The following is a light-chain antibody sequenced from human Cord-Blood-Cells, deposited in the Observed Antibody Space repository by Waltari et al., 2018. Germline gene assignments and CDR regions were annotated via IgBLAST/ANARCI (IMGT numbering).Light chain of an antibody. Sequence: QLVLTQSPSAPASLRASVKPTCTLSSGHSSYAIAWHKQQPEKGPRSLMNLNSDGSHSKGDGIPDRFSGSSSGAERYLTISSLQSEDEADYYCQTWGTGIHWVFGGGSKLTVL. V-gene: IGLV4-69*01. CDR1: SGHSSYA. CDR2: LNSDGSH. J-gene: IGLJ3*02. CDR3: QTWGTGIHWV.